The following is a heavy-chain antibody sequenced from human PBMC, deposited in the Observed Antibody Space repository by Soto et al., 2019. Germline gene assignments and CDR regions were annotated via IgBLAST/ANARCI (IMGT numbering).Heavy chain of an antibody. V-gene: IGHV3-23*01. Sequence: EVQLLESGGDLVQPGGSLRLSCAASGFTFSNYAMSWVRQAPGKGLDWVSASSGRGGSTFYADSVKGRVTISRDNAKNTLYIQMNSLRAEDTAVYYWATRLPHGYAFDYWGQATLVTVSS. J-gene: IGHJ4*02. CDR2: SSGRGGST. CDR1: GFTFSNYA. CDR3: ATRLPHGYAFDY. D-gene: IGHD5-12*01.